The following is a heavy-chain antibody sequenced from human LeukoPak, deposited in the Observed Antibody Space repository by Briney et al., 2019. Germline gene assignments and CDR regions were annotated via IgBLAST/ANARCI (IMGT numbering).Heavy chain of an antibody. Sequence: GGSLRLSCAASGFTFSTYGMHWVRQAPGKGLEWVAVISYDGSNQYYADSVKGRLTISRDNSKNTVYLQLNSLRAEDTAVYYCANHFYNLAAWGQGTLVTVSS. J-gene: IGHJ5*02. CDR1: GFTFSTYG. D-gene: IGHD1-14*01. CDR2: ISYDGSNQ. CDR3: ANHFYNLAA. V-gene: IGHV3-30*18.